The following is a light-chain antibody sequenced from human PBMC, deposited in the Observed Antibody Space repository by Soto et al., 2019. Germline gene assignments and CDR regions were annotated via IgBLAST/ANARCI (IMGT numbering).Light chain of an antibody. CDR1: QSVSSN. J-gene: IGKJ1*01. CDR3: QQYNNWPRT. V-gene: IGKV3-15*01. CDR2: GAS. Sequence: EIVMTQSPATLSVSPGEGATLSCSASQSVSSNLAWYQQKPGQAPRLFLYGASTRATGIPARFSGSGSGTEFTLTITSLQSEDFAVYYCQQYNNWPRTFGQGTKVDIK.